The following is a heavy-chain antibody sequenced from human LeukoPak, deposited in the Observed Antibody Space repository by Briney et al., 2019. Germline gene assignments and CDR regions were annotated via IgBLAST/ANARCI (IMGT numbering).Heavy chain of an antibody. CDR1: GGTFSSYA. D-gene: IGHD5-24*01. CDR2: IIPIFGTA. CDR3: ARDGEEMATITHFDY. V-gene: IGHV1-69*05. Sequence: GASVKVSCKASGGTFSSYAISWVRQAPGQGLEWMGRIIPIFGTANYAQKFQGRVTIITDESTSTAYMELSSLRSEDTAVYYCARDGEEMATITHFDYWGQGTLVTVSS. J-gene: IGHJ4*02.